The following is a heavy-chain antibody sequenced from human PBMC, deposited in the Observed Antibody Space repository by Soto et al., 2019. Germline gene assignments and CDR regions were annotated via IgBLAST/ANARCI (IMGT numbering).Heavy chain of an antibody. D-gene: IGHD6-6*01. V-gene: IGHV1-8*01. CDR3: ARVTAGSSDFDY. CDR2: LNPKSGNT. Sequence: ASVKVSCKASGYSFTKFDINWVRQAPGQGLEWMGRLNPKSGNTGYAQKLQGRVTMTRDTSISTAYMELISLRSEDTALYYCARVTAGSSDFDYWGQGTLVTVSS. J-gene: IGHJ4*02. CDR1: GYSFTKFD.